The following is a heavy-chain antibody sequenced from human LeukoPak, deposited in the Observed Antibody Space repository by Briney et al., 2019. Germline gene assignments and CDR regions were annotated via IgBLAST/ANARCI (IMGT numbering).Heavy chain of an antibody. CDR1: AFTFSSYT. CDR2: ITSSSYYI. D-gene: IGHD5-24*01. CDR3: ARATSGSGDGYNWRFDY. J-gene: IGHJ4*02. V-gene: IGHV3-21*01. Sequence: GGSLRLSCAASAFTFSSYTMNWVRQAPGKGLEWVSSITSSSYYIYYADSVKGRFTISRHNAKNSLYLQLNSLRAEDTAVYYCARATSGSGDGYNWRFDYWGQGTLVTVSS.